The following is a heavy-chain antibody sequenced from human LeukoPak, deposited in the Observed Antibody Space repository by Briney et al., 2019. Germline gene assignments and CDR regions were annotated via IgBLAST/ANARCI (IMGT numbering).Heavy chain of an antibody. D-gene: IGHD6-19*01. CDR1: GFTSSSYG. V-gene: IGHV3-30*02. Sequence: PGGSLRLSCAASGFTSSSYGMHWVRQAPGKGLEWVAFIRYDGSNKYYADSVKGRFTISRDNSKNTLYLQMNSLRAEDTAVYYCAKDRRPAGTDAFDIWGQGTMVTVSS. CDR3: AKDRRPAGTDAFDI. J-gene: IGHJ3*02. CDR2: IRYDGSNK.